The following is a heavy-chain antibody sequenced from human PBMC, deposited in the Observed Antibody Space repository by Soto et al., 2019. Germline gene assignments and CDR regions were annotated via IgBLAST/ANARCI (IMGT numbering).Heavy chain of an antibody. J-gene: IGHJ6*02. D-gene: IGHD3-3*01. Sequence: GGSLRLSCAASGFTFSNAWMNWVRQAPGKGLEWVGRIKSKTDGGTTDYAASVKGRFTISRDDSKNTLYLQMNSLKTEDTAVYYCTTDSPYYDFWSGPYYYYGMDVWGQGTTVTVSS. CDR2: IKSKTDGGTT. CDR1: GFTFSNAW. CDR3: TTDSPYYDFWSGPYYYYGMDV. V-gene: IGHV3-15*07.